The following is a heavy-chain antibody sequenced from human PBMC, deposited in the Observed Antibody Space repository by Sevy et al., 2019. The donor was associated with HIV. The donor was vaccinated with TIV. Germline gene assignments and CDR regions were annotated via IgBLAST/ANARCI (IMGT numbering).Heavy chain of an antibody. CDR2: ISGSGGST. D-gene: IGHD1-20*01. V-gene: IGHV3-23*01. J-gene: IGHJ4*02. CDR1: GFTFSSYA. Sequence: GGFLRLSCAASGFTFSSYAMSWVRQAPGKGLEWVSAISGSGGSTYYADSVKGRFTISRDNSKNTAYQQMNSLRAEDTAVYYCAKDGRHITTSHFDYWGQGTLVTVSS. CDR3: AKDGRHITTSHFDY.